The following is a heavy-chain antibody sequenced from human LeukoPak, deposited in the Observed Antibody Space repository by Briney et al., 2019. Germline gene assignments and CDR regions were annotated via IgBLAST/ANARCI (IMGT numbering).Heavy chain of an antibody. J-gene: IGHJ4*02. CDR3: ARTPNCYDSSGREHSYFDY. Sequence: SETLSLTCTVSGGSISSGYYWGWIRQPPGKGLEWIGSIYHSGSTYYNPSLKSRVTISVDTSKNQFSLKLSSVTAADTAVYYCARTPNCYDSSGREHSYFDYWGQGTLVTVSS. V-gene: IGHV4-38-2*02. D-gene: IGHD3-22*01. CDR1: GGSISSGYY. CDR2: IYHSGST.